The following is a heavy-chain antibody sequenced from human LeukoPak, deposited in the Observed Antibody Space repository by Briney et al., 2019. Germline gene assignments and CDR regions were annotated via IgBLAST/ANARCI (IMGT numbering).Heavy chain of an antibody. V-gene: IGHV3-9*01. Sequence: GRSLRLSCAASGFTFDDYGMHWVRQAPGKGLGWGSGITWNGVNIGYADSVKGRFTISRDNANYSLHLQMNSLTVEDTALYYCAKGRTYNYALDCWGQGALVIVS. D-gene: IGHD5-18*01. CDR1: GFTFDDYG. J-gene: IGHJ4*02. CDR3: AKGRTYNYALDC. CDR2: ITWNGVNI.